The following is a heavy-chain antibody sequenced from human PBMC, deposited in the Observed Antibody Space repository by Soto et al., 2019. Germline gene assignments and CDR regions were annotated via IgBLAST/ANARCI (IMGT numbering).Heavy chain of an antibody. CDR1: GFTFTSSA. D-gene: IGHD1-26*01. CDR2: IVVGSGNT. Sequence: SVKVSCKASGFTFTSSAVQWVRQARGQRLEWIGWIVVGSGNTNYAQKFQERVTITRDMSTSTAYMELSSLRSEDTAVYYCAAVAYSGSYRLGYWGQGTLVTVSS. CDR3: AAVAYSGSYRLGY. J-gene: IGHJ4*02. V-gene: IGHV1-58*01.